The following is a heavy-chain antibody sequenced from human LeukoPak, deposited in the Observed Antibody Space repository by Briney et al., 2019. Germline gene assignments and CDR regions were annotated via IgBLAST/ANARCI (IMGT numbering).Heavy chain of an antibody. Sequence: GGSLRLSCAASGFTFSSYAMSWVRQAPGKGLEWVSQISGTGGATWYTSSARDRFSISRDNSKNTLYLQMTSLRAEDTAIYYCVKDPRDTYGTNWFDSWGQGTRVTVSS. J-gene: IGHJ5*01. D-gene: IGHD1-1*01. CDR1: GFTFSSYA. CDR3: VKDPRDTYGTNWFDS. CDR2: ISGTGGAT. V-gene: IGHV3-23*01.